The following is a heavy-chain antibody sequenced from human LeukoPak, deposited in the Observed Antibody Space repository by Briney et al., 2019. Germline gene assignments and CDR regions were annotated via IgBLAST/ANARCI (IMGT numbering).Heavy chain of an antibody. J-gene: IGHJ3*02. CDR2: IYYSGST. D-gene: IGHD1-26*01. CDR1: GGSISSYY. V-gene: IGHV4-59*01. Sequence: SETLSLTCTVSGGSISSYYWSWIRQPPGKGLEWIGYIYYSGSTNYNPSLKSRATISVDTSKNQFSLKLSSVTAADTAVYYCARSGVGATGAFDIWGQGTMVTVSS. CDR3: ARSGVGATGAFDI.